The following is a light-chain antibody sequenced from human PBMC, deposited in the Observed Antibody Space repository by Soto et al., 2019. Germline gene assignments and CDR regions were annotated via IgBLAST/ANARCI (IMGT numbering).Light chain of an antibody. CDR2: EVS. V-gene: IGLV2-14*01. J-gene: IGLJ1*01. CDR3: SSYTSSRTLD. CDR1: SSDVGAYNY. Sequence: QSVLTQPASVSGSPGQSITISCTGTSSDVGAYNYVSWYQQHPGKAPKLMIYEVSNRPSGVSHRFSGSKSDNTASLTISGLQTDEEADYYCSSYTSSRTLDFGTGTKVTV.